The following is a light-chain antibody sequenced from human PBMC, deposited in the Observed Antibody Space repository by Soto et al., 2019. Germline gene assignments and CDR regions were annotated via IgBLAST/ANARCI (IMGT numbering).Light chain of an antibody. Sequence: HSVLTQPPSASGSPGQSVTISCTGTSSDVGGYNYVSWYQQHPGKAPKLMIYEVSKRPSGVPDRFSGSKSGNTASLTVSGLQADDEADYYCSSYAGSNNVIFGGGTKLTVL. CDR2: EVS. V-gene: IGLV2-8*01. J-gene: IGLJ2*01. CDR3: SSYAGSNNVI. CDR1: SSDVGGYNY.